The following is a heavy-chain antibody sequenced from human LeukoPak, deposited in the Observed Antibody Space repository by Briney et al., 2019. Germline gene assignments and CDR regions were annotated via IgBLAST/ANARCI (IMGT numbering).Heavy chain of an antibody. J-gene: IGHJ6*03. D-gene: IGHD3-10*01. CDR2: INHGGST. CDR1: GGSLSAYY. V-gene: IGHV4-34*01. CDR3: ASGNYGSGSFWERYMDV. Sequence: SETLSLTCAVYGGSLSAYYWTWIRQPPGKGLEWIGEINHGGSTNYNPSLKSRVTISVDTSKNQFSLKLSSVTAADTAVYYCASGNYGSGSFWERYMDVWGKGTTVTVSS.